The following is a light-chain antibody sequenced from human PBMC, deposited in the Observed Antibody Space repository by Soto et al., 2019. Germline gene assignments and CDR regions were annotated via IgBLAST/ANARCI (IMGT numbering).Light chain of an antibody. CDR2: SNN. V-gene: IGLV1-44*01. J-gene: IGLJ1*01. CDR1: SSNIGRNA. CDR3: AAWDASLNAYV. Sequence: QSVLSQPPSASGTPGQRVTISCSGSSSNIGRNAVNWYHQLPGTAPKLLIYSNNQRPSGVPDRFSGSKSGTSASLAISGLQSEDEADYYCAAWDASLNAYVFGSGTKLTFL.